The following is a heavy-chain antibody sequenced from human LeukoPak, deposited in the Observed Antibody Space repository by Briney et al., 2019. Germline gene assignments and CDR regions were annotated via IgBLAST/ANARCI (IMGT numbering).Heavy chain of an antibody. J-gene: IGHJ4*02. CDR1: GFTFSSYG. V-gene: IGHV3-30*18. Sequence: GGSLRLSCAASGFTFSSYGMHWVRQAPGKGLEWVAVISYDGSNNYYADSVKGRFTISRDNSKNTLYLQMNSLRAEDTAVYYCAKDSSSGSRLDYWGQGTLVTVSS. D-gene: IGHD6-19*01. CDR3: AKDSSSGSRLDY. CDR2: ISYDGSNN.